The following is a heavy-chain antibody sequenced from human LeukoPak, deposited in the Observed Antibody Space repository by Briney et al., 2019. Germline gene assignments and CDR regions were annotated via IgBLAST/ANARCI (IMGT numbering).Heavy chain of an antibody. CDR3: VTSFDYSDFY. J-gene: IGHJ4*02. Sequence: ASVKVSCKASGYTFTNFYIHWVRQAPGQGLEWMGRINPNTGGTNFAQKFQDRVTVTRDTSISTAVLELSSLTSGDTGVYYCVTSFDYSDFYWGQGTLVIVS. CDR2: INPNTGGT. D-gene: IGHD4-11*01. V-gene: IGHV1-2*05. CDR1: GYTFTNFY.